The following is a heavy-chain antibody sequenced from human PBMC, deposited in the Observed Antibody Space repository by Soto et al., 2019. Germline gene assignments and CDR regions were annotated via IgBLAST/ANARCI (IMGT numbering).Heavy chain of an antibody. V-gene: IGHV3-30-3*01. D-gene: IGHD2-15*01. Sequence: QVQLVESGGGVVQPGRSLRLSCAASGFTFSSYAMHWVRQAPGKGLEWVAVISYDGSNKYYADSVKGRFTISRDNSKNPLYLQMNSLRAEDRAVYYCARDPGYCSGGSCGAFDIWGQGTMVTSLQ. J-gene: IGHJ3*02. CDR1: GFTFSSYA. CDR3: ARDPGYCSGGSCGAFDI. CDR2: ISYDGSNK.